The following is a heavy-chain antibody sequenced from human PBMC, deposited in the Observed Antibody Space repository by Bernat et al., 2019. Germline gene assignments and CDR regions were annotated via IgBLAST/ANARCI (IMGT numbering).Heavy chain of an antibody. D-gene: IGHD3-10*01. Sequence: EVQLLESGGGLVQPGGSLRLSCAASGFTFSSYAMSWVRQAPGKGLEWVSAISGSGGSTYYADSVKGRFTISRDNSKNTLYLQMNSLRAEDTAVYYCSKDRLMGLWFGEWVDYWGQGTLVTVSS. J-gene: IGHJ4*02. V-gene: IGHV3-23*01. CDR3: SKDRLMGLWFGEWVDY. CDR2: ISGSGGST. CDR1: GFTFSSYA.